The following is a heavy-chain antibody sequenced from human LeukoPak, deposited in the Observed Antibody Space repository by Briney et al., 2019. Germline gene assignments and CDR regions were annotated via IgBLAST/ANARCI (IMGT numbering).Heavy chain of an antibody. V-gene: IGHV3-23*01. Sequence: GGSLRLSCAASGFTFSRCAMSWVRQAPGRGLEWVSAISGRGDITYSADSVKGRFTISRDNSRNTLSLQMNSLRGEDTAVYYCAKDRGYTYALQAYYFDLWGRGTLVTVSS. J-gene: IGHJ2*01. CDR2: ISGRGDIT. D-gene: IGHD5-18*01. CDR3: AKDRGYTYALQAYYFDL. CDR1: GFTFSRCA.